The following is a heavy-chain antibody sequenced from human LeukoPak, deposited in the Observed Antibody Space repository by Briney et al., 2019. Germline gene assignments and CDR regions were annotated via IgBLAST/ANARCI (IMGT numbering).Heavy chain of an antibody. D-gene: IGHD2/OR15-2a*01. CDR3: AAGIVGGMIGY. J-gene: IGHJ4*02. CDR2: IFYSGSF. Sequence: SETLSLTCTVSGGSISRSPYYWGWIRQPPGKGLEWIGSIFYSGSFYNNPSLNSRVTISVDTSKNQFSLNLSSVTAADTAVYYCAAGIVGGMIGYWGQGTLVTVSS. V-gene: IGHV4-39*07. CDR1: GGSISRSPYY.